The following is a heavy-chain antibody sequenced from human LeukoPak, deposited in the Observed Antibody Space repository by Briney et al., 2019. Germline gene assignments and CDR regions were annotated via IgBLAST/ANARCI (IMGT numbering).Heavy chain of an antibody. J-gene: IGHJ4*02. Sequence: PSETLSLTCTLASGSMSSGDFRWTWIRQSPGKGLEWIGYVYYTGRANYNPSLSSRVTISVDTSKNQFSLKLSSVTAADTAVYYCARGDNSGYVYFDYWGQGTLVTVSS. D-gene: IGHD5-12*01. V-gene: IGHV4-30-4*08. CDR1: SGSMSSGDFR. CDR2: VYYTGRA. CDR3: ARGDNSGYVYFDY.